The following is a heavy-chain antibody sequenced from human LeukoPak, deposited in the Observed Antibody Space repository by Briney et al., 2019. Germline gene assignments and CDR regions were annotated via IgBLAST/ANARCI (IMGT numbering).Heavy chain of an antibody. V-gene: IGHV1-18*01. J-gene: IGHJ5*02. CDR1: GYTFTTYG. Sequence: ASVKVSCKASGYTFTTYGIIWVRQAPGQGLEWMGWISPYSGYTNYAQKSQDRVTMTTDTSTSTAYMELRTLRSDDTAVYYCARDSGAYNGFDPWGQGTLVTVSS. D-gene: IGHD2-15*01. CDR3: ARDSGAYNGFDP. CDR2: ISPYSGYT.